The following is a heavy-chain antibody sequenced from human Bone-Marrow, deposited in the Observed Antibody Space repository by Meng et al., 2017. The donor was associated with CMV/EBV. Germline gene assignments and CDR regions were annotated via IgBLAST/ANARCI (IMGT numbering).Heavy chain of an antibody. D-gene: IGHD1-26*01. CDR3: ARDSKNRVFLGAPGQGPRFYYGMDV. J-gene: IGHJ6*02. CDR2: INPSGGST. CDR1: GYTFTSYY. V-gene: IGHV1-46*01. Sequence: ASVKVSCKASGYTFTSYYMHWVRQAPGQGLEWMGIINPSGGSTSYAQKFQGRVTMTRDTSTSTVYMELSSVRSEDTAVYYCARDSKNRVFLGAPGQGPRFYYGMDVWGQGTTVTVSS.